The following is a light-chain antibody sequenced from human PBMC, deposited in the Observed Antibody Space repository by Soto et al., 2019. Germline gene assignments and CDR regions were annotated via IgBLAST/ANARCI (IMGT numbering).Light chain of an antibody. CDR2: GAS. V-gene: IGKV3-15*01. J-gene: IGKJ5*01. CDR1: QSVSSSY. Sequence: EIVLTQSPGTLSLSPGERCALSCRGSQSVSSSYLAWYQQKPGQAPSLLIYGASTRATGTPARFSGSGSGTEFTLTISSLQSEDFAVYYCQHYHSWPITFGQGTRLEI. CDR3: QHYHSWPIT.